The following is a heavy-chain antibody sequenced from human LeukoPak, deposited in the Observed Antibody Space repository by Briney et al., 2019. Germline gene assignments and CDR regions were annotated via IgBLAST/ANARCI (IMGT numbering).Heavy chain of an antibody. CDR2: ISGGGRGT. CDR3: AKESSSYYYDSSGYSPYWYFDL. Sequence: GGSLRLSCAASGFTFSSYAMSWVRQAPGKGLEWVSAISGGGRGTYYADSVKGRFTISRDNSKNTLYLQMNSLRAEDTAVYYGAKESSSYYYDSSGYSPYWYFDLWGRGTLVTVSS. V-gene: IGHV3-23*01. J-gene: IGHJ2*01. CDR1: GFTFSSYA. D-gene: IGHD3-22*01.